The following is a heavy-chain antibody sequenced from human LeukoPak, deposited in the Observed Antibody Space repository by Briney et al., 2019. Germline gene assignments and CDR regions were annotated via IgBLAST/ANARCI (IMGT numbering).Heavy chain of an antibody. CDR3: ARDPDWNDWNYFDY. V-gene: IGHV3-21*01. J-gene: IGHJ4*02. CDR2: ISSSSSYI. Sequence: GGSLRLSCAASGFTFSSYSMNWVRQAPGKGLEWVSSISSSSSYIYYADSVKGRFTISRDNAKNSLYLQMNSLRAEDTAVYYCARDPDWNDWNYFDYWGQGTLDTVSS. D-gene: IGHD1-1*01. CDR1: GFTFSSYS.